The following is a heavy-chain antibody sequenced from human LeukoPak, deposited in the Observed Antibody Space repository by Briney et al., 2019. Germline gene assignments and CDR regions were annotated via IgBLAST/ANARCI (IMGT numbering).Heavy chain of an antibody. V-gene: IGHV3-11*04. Sequence: PGGSLRLSCAASGFTFSDYYMSWIRQAPGKGLEWVSYISSSGSTIYYADSVKGRFTISRDNAKNSLYLQMNSLRAEDTAVYYCARSWWFGELLSSGVDYWGQGTLVTVSS. CDR3: ARSWWFGELLSSGVDY. CDR1: GFTFSDYY. D-gene: IGHD3-10*01. J-gene: IGHJ4*02. CDR2: ISSSGSTI.